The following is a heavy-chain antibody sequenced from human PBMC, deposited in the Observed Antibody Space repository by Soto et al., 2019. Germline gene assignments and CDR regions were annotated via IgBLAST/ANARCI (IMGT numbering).Heavy chain of an antibody. CDR2: ISWNSGDI. D-gene: IGHD3-16*01. Sequence: PGGSLRLSCAASGFTFDDYAMHWVRQGPGKGLEWVSSISWNSGDIVYADSVKGRFTISRDNPKNSLYLQMNSLRVEDTAFYYCAKVFVWGGGGNIWYFFDSWGRGTLVTVSS. CDR3: AKVFVWGGGGNIWYFFDS. V-gene: IGHV3-9*01. CDR1: GFTFDDYA. J-gene: IGHJ4*02.